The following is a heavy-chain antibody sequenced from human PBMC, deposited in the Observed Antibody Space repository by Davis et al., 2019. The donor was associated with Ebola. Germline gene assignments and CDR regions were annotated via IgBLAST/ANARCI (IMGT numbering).Heavy chain of an antibody. Sequence: GESLKISCKASGYSFTTYWIVWVRQLPGKGLEWVGIIYPGDSDTKYSPSFQGQVTISGDKSISTAYLQWSSLKASDTAMYYCARTLSSGYRDRFDIWGQGTMVTVSS. V-gene: IGHV5-51*01. J-gene: IGHJ3*02. CDR2: IYPGDSDT. CDR1: GYSFTTYW. CDR3: ARTLSSGYRDRFDI. D-gene: IGHD3-22*01.